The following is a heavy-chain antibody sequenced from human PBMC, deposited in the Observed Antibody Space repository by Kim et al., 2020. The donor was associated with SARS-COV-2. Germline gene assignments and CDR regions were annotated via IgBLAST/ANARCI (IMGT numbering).Heavy chain of an antibody. Sequence: GGSLRLSCAASGFTFGDYYMSWIRQAPGKGLEWLSYISSGSTYIHYADSVKGRFTLSRDNAKNSLYLEMNSLRAEDTAIYYCARFEGATYYYESRGLGLYYWGHGTLVTVSS. D-gene: IGHD3-22*01. CDR3: ARFEGATYYYESRGLGLYY. V-gene: IGHV3-11*03. J-gene: IGHJ4*01. CDR1: GFTFGDYY. CDR2: ISSGSTYI.